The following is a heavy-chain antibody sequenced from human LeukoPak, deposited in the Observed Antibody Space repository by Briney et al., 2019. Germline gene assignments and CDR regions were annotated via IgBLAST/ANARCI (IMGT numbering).Heavy chain of an antibody. CDR1: GFTFSSYA. V-gene: IGHV3-23*01. J-gene: IGHJ4*02. Sequence: GGSLRLSCAASGFTFSSYAMSWVRQAPGKGLEWVSAISGSGGSTYYADSVKGRFTISRDNAKNSLYLQMNSLRAEDTAVYYCAREVHCSGGSCPLDYWGQGTLVTVSS. D-gene: IGHD2-15*01. CDR3: AREVHCSGGSCPLDY. CDR2: ISGSGGST.